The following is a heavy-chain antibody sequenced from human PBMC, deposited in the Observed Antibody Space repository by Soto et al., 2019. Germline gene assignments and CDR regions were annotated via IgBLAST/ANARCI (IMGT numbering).Heavy chain of an antibody. CDR3: AKALGELSPESYDY. D-gene: IGHD3-16*02. CDR1: GFTFSSYA. Sequence: QVQLVESGGGVVQPGRSLRLSCAASGFTFSSYAMHWVRQAPGKGLEWVAVISYDGSDKYYADSVKGRFTISRDNSKNTQTLQMKSLRADDTAVYDCAKALGELSPESYDYWGQGTLITVSS. CDR2: ISYDGSDK. V-gene: IGHV3-30*18. J-gene: IGHJ4*02.